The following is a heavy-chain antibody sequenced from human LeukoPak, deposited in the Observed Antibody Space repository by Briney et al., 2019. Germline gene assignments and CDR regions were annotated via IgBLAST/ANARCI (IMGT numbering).Heavy chain of an antibody. CDR1: GFTFSSYS. D-gene: IGHD2-2*01. V-gene: IGHV3-21*01. CDR2: ISSSSSDI. CDR3: ARDSSCSSTSCYDDYYYTDV. J-gene: IGHJ6*03. Sequence: GGSLRLSCAASGFTFSSYSMNWVRQAPGKGLEWVSSISSSSSDIYYADSVKGRFTVSRDNAKNSLYLQMNSLRAEDTAVYYCARDSSCSSTSCYDDYYYTDVWGKGTTVTVSS.